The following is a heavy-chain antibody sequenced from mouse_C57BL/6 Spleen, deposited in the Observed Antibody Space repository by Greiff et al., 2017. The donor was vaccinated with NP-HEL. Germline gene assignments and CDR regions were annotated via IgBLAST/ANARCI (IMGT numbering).Heavy chain of an antibody. D-gene: IGHD2-5*01. CDR2: IYPSDSET. CDR1: GYTFTSYW. CDR3: ARENSNRYYFGG. V-gene: IGHV1-61*01. Sequence: QVQLQQPGAELVRPGSSVKLSCKASGYTFTSYWMDWVKQRPGQGLEWIGNIYPSDSETHYNQKFKDKATLTVDKSSSTAYMQLSSLTSEDSAVYYCARENSNRYYFGGWGQGTTLTASS. J-gene: IGHJ2*01.